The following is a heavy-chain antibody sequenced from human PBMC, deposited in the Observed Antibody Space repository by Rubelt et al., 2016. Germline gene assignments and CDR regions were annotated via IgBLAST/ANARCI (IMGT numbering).Heavy chain of an antibody. CDR3: AIRQPDYGDLDFDY. J-gene: IGHJ4*02. V-gene: IGHV1-24*01. CDR2: FDPEDGET. D-gene: IGHD4-17*01. Sequence: QVQLVQSGAEVKKPGASVKVSCKVSGYTLTELSMHWVRQAPGKGLEWMGGFDPEDGETIYAQKFQARVTMTEDTSTDTAYMERGSLRSEDTAVYYCAIRQPDYGDLDFDYWGQGTLVTVSS. CDR1: GYTLTELS.